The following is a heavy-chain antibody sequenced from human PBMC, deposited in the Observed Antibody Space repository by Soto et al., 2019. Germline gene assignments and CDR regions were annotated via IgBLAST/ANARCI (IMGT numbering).Heavy chain of an antibody. CDR2: TRTKSNNYAT. V-gene: IGHV3-73*02. J-gene: IGHJ4*02. Sequence: EVQLVESGGGLVQPGGSLKLSCATSGFLFSGATMQWVRQAAGKGPEWVGRTRTKSNNYATSYAAAVTGRFTISRDDSQNTEDLEMTDLNIADTAVYYWVPTVIPLSPWGQVTPVNVSS. CDR1: GFLFSGAT. D-gene: IGHD2-21*01. CDR3: VPTVIPLSP.